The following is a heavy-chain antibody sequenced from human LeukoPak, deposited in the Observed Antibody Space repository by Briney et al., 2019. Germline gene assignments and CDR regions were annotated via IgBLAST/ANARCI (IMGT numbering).Heavy chain of an antibody. CDR3: AKDSTADSGNY. J-gene: IGHJ4*02. CDR1: GFTFSSYA. Sequence: GGPLRLSCAASGFTFSSYAMSWVRQAPGKGLEWVSAISGSGGSTYYADSVKGRFTISRDNSKNTLYLQMNSLRAEDTAVYYCAKDSTADSGNYWGQGTLVTVSS. CDR2: ISGSGGST. D-gene: IGHD1-26*01. V-gene: IGHV3-23*01.